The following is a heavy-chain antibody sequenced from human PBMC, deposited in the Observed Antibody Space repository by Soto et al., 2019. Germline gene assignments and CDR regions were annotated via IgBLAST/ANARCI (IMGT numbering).Heavy chain of an antibody. Sequence: SETLSLTCTVSGDSISSHYWSWIRQPPGKGLEWIGFGSTKYNPSLKSRISMSVDTSKNQFSLILSSVSAADTAVNYCARDAIRGSAAMKTYWGLGTLVTVSS. CDR2: FGST. CDR1: GDSISSHY. J-gene: IGHJ4*02. CDR3: ARDAIRGSAAMKTY. V-gene: IGHV4-4*08.